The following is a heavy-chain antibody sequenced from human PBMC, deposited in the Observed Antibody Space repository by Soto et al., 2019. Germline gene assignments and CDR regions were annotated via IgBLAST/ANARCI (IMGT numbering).Heavy chain of an antibody. CDR3: ARDGGAY. V-gene: IGHV3-30-3*01. J-gene: IGHJ4*02. Sequence: QVQLVESGGGVVQPGRSPRLSCAASGFTFSSYAMHWVRRAPGKGLEWMAVMSYDGSNKYYADSVKGRFTISRDNSKKTLYLQMNSLRPEDTALYYCARDGGAYWGQGTLVIVSS. CDR2: MSYDGSNK. CDR1: GFTFSSYA. D-gene: IGHD3-16*01.